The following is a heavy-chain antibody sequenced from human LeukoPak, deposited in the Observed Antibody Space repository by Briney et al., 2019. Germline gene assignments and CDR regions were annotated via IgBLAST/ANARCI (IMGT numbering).Heavy chain of an antibody. Sequence: SETLSLTCAVYGGSFSGYCWSWLRQPPGKGLEWIGEINHSGSTNYNPSLKSRVTISVDTSKNQFSLKLSSVTAADTAVYYCARGGFLFFDYCGQGTVVTVYS. D-gene: IGHD2-21*01. CDR3: ARGGFLFFDY. J-gene: IGHJ4*02. CDR1: GGSFSGYC. CDR2: INHSGST. V-gene: IGHV4-34*01.